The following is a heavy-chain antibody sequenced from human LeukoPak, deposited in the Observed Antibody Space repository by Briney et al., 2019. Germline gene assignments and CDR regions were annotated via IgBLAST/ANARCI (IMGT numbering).Heavy chain of an antibody. CDR3: ARTSHESVLYWSDP. D-gene: IGHD3-16*01. J-gene: IGHJ5*02. V-gene: IGHV1-46*01. CDR1: GYTFTSYY. CDR2: INPSGGST. Sequence: GASVKVSCKASGYTFTSYYMHWVRQAPGQGLEWMGIINPSGGSTSYAQKFQGRVTMTTDTSTSTAYMELRSLRSDDTAVYYCARTSHESVLYWSDPWGQGTLVNVSS.